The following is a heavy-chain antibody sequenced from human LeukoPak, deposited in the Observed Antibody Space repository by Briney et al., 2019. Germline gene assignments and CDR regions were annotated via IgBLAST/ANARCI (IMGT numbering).Heavy chain of an antibody. D-gene: IGHD1-26*01. Sequence: GGSLRLSCAASGFTFSSYWMSWVRQTPGRGLEWVANVNKDGSEKYYVDSVRGRFTIFRDNAKNSLYLQMSSLRAEDTAVYYCARELVVGVAEYFQHWDRGTLVTVSS. CDR2: VNKDGSEK. J-gene: IGHJ1*01. V-gene: IGHV3-7*01. CDR3: ARELVVGVAEYFQH. CDR1: GFTFSSYW.